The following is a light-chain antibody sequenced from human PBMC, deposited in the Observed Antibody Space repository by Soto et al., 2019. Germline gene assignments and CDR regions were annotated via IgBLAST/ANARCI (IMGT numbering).Light chain of an antibody. CDR2: EVS. CDR1: SSDVGGYNY. Sequence: QSALTQPPSASGSPGQSVTISCTGTSSDVGGYNYVSWYQQHPGKAPKLMIYEVSKRPSGVPYLFSGSKSGNTASLTVSGLQAEDEADYYCSSYAGSNNWVFGGGTKVTVL. J-gene: IGLJ3*02. CDR3: SSYAGSNNWV. V-gene: IGLV2-8*01.